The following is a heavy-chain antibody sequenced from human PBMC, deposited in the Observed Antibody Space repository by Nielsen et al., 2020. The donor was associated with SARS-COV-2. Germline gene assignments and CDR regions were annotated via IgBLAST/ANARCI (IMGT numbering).Heavy chain of an antibody. D-gene: IGHD6-13*01. V-gene: IGHV4-30-4*01. Sequence: SETLSLTCTVSGASMSSGDYHWSWVRQTPGKGLEWLAFISHSGITYYNPSLKSRVIISQDTSKNQFSLKLSSVAAADTAVYFCTREYSSSPDCLGQGTLVTVSS. CDR2: ISHSGIT. CDR3: TREYSSSPDC. J-gene: IGHJ4*02. CDR1: GASMSSGDYH.